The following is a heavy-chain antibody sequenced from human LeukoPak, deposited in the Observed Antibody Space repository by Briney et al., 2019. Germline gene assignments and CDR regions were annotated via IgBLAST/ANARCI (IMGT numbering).Heavy chain of an antibody. CDR1: GYTFTTYD. V-gene: IGHV1-8*01. J-gene: IGHJ4*02. CDR3: ARARLVRGPVTPLYYFDY. CDR2: MNPNSANT. Sequence: GASVTVSCKASGYTFTTYDINWVRQAPGQGLEWMGWMNPNSANTGYAQKFQGRVTITRNTSISTAYMELNSLRSDDTAVYYCARARLVRGPVTPLYYFDYWGQGVLVTVSS. D-gene: IGHD2-8*02.